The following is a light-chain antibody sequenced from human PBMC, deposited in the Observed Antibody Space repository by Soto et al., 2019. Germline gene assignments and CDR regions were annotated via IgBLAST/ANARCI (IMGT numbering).Light chain of an antibody. CDR2: EVT. J-gene: IGLJ2*01. CDR3: SSYRRTTFPHVV. Sequence: QSALPQPASVAGSPGQPSTISGTGTSSDMGADDFVYWYQHHPDKTPKLIIFEVTYRPTGISHRFSASKSGNTASLTISGLQAEDDAFYYCSSYRRTTFPHVVFGGGTQLTVL. CDR1: SSDMGADDF. V-gene: IGLV2-14*01.